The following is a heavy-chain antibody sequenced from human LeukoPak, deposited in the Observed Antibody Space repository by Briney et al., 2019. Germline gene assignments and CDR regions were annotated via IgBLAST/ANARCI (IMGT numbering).Heavy chain of an antibody. V-gene: IGHV4-4*07. Sequence: SETLSLTCTVSGGSISSYYLSWIRQPAGKGLEWIGHIYTSGRTNYNPSLKSRVTMSVDTSKNQFSLNLSSVTAADTAVYYCAGERIALTGAPIDYWGQGTLVTVSS. CDR3: AGERIALTGAPIDY. D-gene: IGHD2/OR15-2a*01. J-gene: IGHJ4*02. CDR1: GGSISSYY. CDR2: IYTSGRT.